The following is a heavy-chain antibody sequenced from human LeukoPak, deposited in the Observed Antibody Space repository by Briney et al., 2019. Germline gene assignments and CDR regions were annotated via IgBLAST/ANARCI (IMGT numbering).Heavy chain of an antibody. J-gene: IGHJ4*02. V-gene: IGHV4-38-2*01. Sequence: SSETLSLTCAVSGYSISSGYYWGWIRQPPGKGLEWIGSIYHSGSTYYNPSLKSRVTISVDTSKNQFSLKLSSVTAADTAVYYCARHKTPRSGGYYYWGQGTLVTVSS. CDR2: IYHSGST. D-gene: IGHD3-22*01. CDR3: ARHKTPRSGGYYY. CDR1: GYSISSGYY.